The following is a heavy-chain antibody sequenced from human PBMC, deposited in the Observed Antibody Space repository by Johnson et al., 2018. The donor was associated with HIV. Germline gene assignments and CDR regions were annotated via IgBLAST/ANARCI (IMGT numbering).Heavy chain of an antibody. Sequence: VQLVESGGGLVQPGGSLRLSCAASGFTVSSNYMSWVRQGPGKGLEWVSVINSGGDTYYADSVKGRCTISRDNSKNTLYLQMNSLRAEDTAVYYCARACRDGYTCDVYEIWGQGTLVTVSS. CDR1: GFTVSSNY. CDR2: INSGGDT. D-gene: IGHD5-24*01. CDR3: ARACRDGYTCDVYEI. J-gene: IGHJ3*02. V-gene: IGHV3-66*01.